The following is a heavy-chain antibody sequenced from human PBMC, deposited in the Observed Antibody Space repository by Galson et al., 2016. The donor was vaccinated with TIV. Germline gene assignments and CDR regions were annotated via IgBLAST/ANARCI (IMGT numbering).Heavy chain of an antibody. CDR2: INPNSGDI. V-gene: IGHV1-2*02. J-gene: IGHJ4*02. CDR1: GYTFTGYY. D-gene: IGHD4-17*01. Sequence: SVKVSCKASGYTFTGYYMHWVRQAPGQGLEWMGWINPNSGDINYAQNFQDRVTMTRDTSIRTAYMELSRLKSDDTAVYYSARDLDSTVTAPFDYWGQGTLVTISS. CDR3: ARDLDSTVTAPFDY.